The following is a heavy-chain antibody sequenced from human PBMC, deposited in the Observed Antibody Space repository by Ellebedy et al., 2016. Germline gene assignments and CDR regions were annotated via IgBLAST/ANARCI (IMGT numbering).Heavy chain of an antibody. Sequence: GGSLRLXCAASGFTSSDYFMNWIRQAPGKGLEWISYISRSSATIDYADSVKGRFTISRDNAKNSLYLQMNSLRAEDTAVYYCARATVVTGSDYWGQGTLVTVSS. D-gene: IGHD4-23*01. CDR2: ISRSSATI. CDR3: ARATVVTGSDY. CDR1: GFTSSDYF. J-gene: IGHJ4*02. V-gene: IGHV3-11*01.